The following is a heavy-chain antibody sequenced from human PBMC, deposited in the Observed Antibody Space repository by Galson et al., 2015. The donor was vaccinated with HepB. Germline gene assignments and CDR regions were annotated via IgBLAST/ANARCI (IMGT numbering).Heavy chain of an antibody. D-gene: IGHD1-26*01. J-gene: IGHJ5*02. CDR1: GFTFSSYA. CDR3: AGRDGDYSGSYEYNWFDP. Sequence: SLRLSCAASGFTFSSYAMSWVRQAPGKGLEWVSAISGSGGSTYYADSVKGRFTISRDNSKNTLYLQMNSLRAEDTAVYYCAGRDGDYSGSYEYNWFDPWGQGTLVTVSS. V-gene: IGHV3-23*01. CDR2: ISGSGGST.